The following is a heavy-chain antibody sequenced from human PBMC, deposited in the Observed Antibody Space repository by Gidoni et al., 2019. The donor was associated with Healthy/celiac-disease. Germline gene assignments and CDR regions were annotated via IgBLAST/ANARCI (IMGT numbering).Heavy chain of an antibody. D-gene: IGHD3-22*01. Sequence: EVQLVESGGGLVKPGGSLRLSCAASGFTFISYSMNWVRQAPGKGLEWVSSISSSSSYIYYADSVKGRFTISRDNAKNSLYLQMNSLRAEDTAVYYCARDPPTDYYDSSGYAFDYWGQGTLVTVSS. V-gene: IGHV3-21*01. CDR3: ARDPPTDYYDSSGYAFDY. J-gene: IGHJ4*02. CDR1: GFTFISYS. CDR2: ISSSSSYI.